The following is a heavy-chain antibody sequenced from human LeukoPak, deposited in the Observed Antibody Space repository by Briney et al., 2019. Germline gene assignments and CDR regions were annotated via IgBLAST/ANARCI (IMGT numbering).Heavy chain of an antibody. D-gene: IGHD1-26*01. CDR3: ARDDKLPGLDY. Sequence: GGSLRLSCETFGFTFSSYSMNWVRQAPGKGLEWVSYISSSSSTIYYAESVRGRFTISRDNVQSSVYLQMNSLRVEDTAVYYCARDDKLPGLDYWGQGTLVTVSS. J-gene: IGHJ4*02. CDR1: GFTFSSYS. CDR2: ISSSSSTI. V-gene: IGHV3-48*01.